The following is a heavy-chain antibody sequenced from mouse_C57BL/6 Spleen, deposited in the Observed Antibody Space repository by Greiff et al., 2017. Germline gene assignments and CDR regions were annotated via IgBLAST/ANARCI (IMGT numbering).Heavy chain of an antibody. CDR1: GYAFSSSW. J-gene: IGHJ4*01. V-gene: IGHV1-82*01. CDR2: IYPGDGDT. Sequence: VQLQQSGPELVKPGASVKISCKASGYAFSSSWMNWVKQRPGKGLEWIGRIYPGDGDTNYNGKFKGKATLTADKSSSTAYMQLRSLTSEDSAVYFCARRYDAMEYWGQGTSVTVSS. CDR3: ARRYDAMEY.